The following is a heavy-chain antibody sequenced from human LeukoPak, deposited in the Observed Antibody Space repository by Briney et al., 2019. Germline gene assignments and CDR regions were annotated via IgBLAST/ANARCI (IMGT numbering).Heavy chain of an antibody. CDR1: GYTLTELS. CDR3: ATAAQYYDSSGYYYFDY. J-gene: IGHJ4*02. Sequence: ASVKVSCKVSGYTLTELSMHRVRQAPGKGLEWMGGFDPEDGETIYAQKFQGRVTMTEDTSTDTAYMELSSLRSEDTAVYYCATAAQYYDSSGYYYFDYWGQGTLVTVSS. CDR2: FDPEDGET. D-gene: IGHD3-22*01. V-gene: IGHV1-24*01.